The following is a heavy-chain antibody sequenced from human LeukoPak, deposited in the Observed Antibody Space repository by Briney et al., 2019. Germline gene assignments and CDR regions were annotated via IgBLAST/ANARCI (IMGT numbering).Heavy chain of an antibody. CDR3: ARPNITSYYDSRGYDAFDV. J-gene: IGHJ3*01. CDR2: IYPGDSNS. V-gene: IGHV5-51*01. D-gene: IGHD3-22*01. CDR1: GYGFTSYW. Sequence: PGESLKISCRGSGYGFTSYWIVWVRQMPGKGLEWMGVIYPGDSNSRYSPSFQGQVTISADKSVNTAYLQWSSLKASDTAMYYCARPNITSYYDSRGYDAFDVWGQGTMVTVYS.